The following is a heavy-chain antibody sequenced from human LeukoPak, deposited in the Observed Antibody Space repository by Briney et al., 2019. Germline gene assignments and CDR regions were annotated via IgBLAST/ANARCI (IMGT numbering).Heavy chain of an antibody. CDR3: TTDPPGGTDY. CDR1: GFTFSNDW. J-gene: IGHJ4*02. CDR2: IKRQIDGGTT. V-gene: IGHV3-15*01. Sequence: GGSLRLSCAASGFTFSNDWMGWVRQAPGKGLEWVGRIKRQIDGGTTDYAAPVKGRFTISRDDSKNTLYLQMNSLKIEDTAVYCCTTDPPGGTDYWGQGTLVTVFS. D-gene: IGHD1-1*01.